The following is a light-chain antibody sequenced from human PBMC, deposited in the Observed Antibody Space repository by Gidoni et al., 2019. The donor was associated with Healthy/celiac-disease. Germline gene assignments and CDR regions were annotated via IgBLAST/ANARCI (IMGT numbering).Light chain of an antibody. CDR3: QQYGSSSIT. Sequence: ESVLTQSPGTLSLSPGERATLSCRARQSVSSSYLAWYQQKPGQAPRLLIYGASSRATGIPDRFSGSGSGTDFTLTISRLEPEDFAVYSCQQYGSSSITFXQXTRLEIK. CDR2: GAS. V-gene: IGKV3-20*01. CDR1: QSVSSSY. J-gene: IGKJ5*01.